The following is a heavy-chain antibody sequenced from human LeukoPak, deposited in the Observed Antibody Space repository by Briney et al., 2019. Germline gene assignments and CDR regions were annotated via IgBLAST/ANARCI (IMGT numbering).Heavy chain of an antibody. CDR2: ISYDGSNK. D-gene: IGHD3-22*01. Sequence: GGSLRLSCAASGFTFSSYAMHWVRQAPGKGLEWVAVISYDGSNKYYADSVNGRFTISRDNSKNTLYLQMNSLRAEDTAVYYCARGPHYYDSSGYTPSGYWGQGTLVTVSS. J-gene: IGHJ4*02. V-gene: IGHV3-30-3*01. CDR3: ARGPHYYDSSGYTPSGY. CDR1: GFTFSSYA.